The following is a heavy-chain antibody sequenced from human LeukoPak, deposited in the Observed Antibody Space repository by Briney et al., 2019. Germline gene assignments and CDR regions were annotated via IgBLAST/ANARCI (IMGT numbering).Heavy chain of an antibody. CDR3: ATTKPARRYFDY. CDR1: GFTFSSNP. J-gene: IGHJ4*02. D-gene: IGHD5-12*01. Sequence: GGSLRLSCAGSGFTFSSNPLSWVRQAPGKGLEWVSAISGSGANTYYGDSERGRFTISRDNSKNTLYLQMNTLRADDTAVYYCATTKPARRYFDYWGQGILVTVSS. CDR2: ISGSGANT. V-gene: IGHV3-23*01.